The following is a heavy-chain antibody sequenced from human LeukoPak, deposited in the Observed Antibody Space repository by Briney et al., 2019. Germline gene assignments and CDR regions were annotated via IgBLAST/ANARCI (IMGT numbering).Heavy chain of an antibody. D-gene: IGHD1-26*01. J-gene: IGHJ4*02. CDR3: AKQLKWELPYFDY. V-gene: IGHV3-30*18. CDR2: ISYDGSNK. Sequence: PGGSLRLSCAASGFTFSSYGMHWVRQAPGKGLEWVAVISYDGSNKYYADSVKGRFTISRDNSKSTLYLQMNSLRAEDTAVYYCAKQLKWELPYFDYWGQGTLVTVSS. CDR1: GFTFSSYG.